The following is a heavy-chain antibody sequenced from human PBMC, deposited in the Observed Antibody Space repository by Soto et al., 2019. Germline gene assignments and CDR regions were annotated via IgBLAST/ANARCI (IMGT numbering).Heavy chain of an antibody. Sequence: GASVKVSCKASGYTFTSYAMNWVRQAPGQGLEWMGWINTNTGNPTYAQGFTGRFVFSLDTSVSTAYLQICSLKAEDTAVYYCASRGINGQLNWFDPWGQGTLVTVSS. CDR2: INTNTGNP. D-gene: IGHD1-1*01. J-gene: IGHJ5*02. V-gene: IGHV7-4-1*01. CDR3: ASRGINGQLNWFDP. CDR1: GYTFTSYA.